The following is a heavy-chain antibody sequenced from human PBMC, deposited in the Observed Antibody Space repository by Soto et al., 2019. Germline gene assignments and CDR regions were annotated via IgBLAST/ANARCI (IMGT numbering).Heavy chain of an antibody. V-gene: IGHV3-30*03. CDR3: ATGTNSSSGYLPLDYYYAMEV. D-gene: IGHD6-13*01. J-gene: IGHJ6*01. Sequence: GGSLRRSCAASGFTFRSYGMHWVRQAPGKWMEGLAVISYDGSNKYYADSVKGRFTISRDNSKNTLYLQMKSRRAEDTAVYYCATGTNSSSGYLPLDYYYAMEVWGQGTTVLVSS. CDR2: ISYDGSNK. CDR1: GFTFRSYG.